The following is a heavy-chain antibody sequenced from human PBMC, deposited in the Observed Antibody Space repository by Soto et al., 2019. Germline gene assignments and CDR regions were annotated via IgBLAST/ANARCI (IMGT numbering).Heavy chain of an antibody. D-gene: IGHD2-2*01. Sequence: GGSLRLSCAASGFTFSSYWMSWVRQAPGKGLEWVANIKQDGSEKYYVDSVKGRFTISRDNAKNSLYLQMNSLRAEDTAVYYCARARIVVVPAVNWFDPWGQGTLVTVSS. V-gene: IGHV3-7*01. CDR3: ARARIVVVPAVNWFDP. J-gene: IGHJ5*02. CDR1: GFTFSSYW. CDR2: IKQDGSEK.